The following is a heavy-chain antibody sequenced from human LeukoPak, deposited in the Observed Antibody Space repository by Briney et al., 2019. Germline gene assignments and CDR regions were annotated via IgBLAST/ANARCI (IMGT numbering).Heavy chain of an antibody. V-gene: IGHV3-21*01. J-gene: IGHJ4*02. CDR3: ARDAPLPDF. Sequence: GGSLRLSCAASGVTFSSYTMNWVRQAPGKGLEWVSSISSSSNYIYYADSVKVRFTISRDNAKNSLYLQMNSLRAEDPAVYYCARDAPLPDFWGQGTLVTVSS. CDR2: ISSSSNYI. CDR1: GVTFSSYT. D-gene: IGHD1-26*01.